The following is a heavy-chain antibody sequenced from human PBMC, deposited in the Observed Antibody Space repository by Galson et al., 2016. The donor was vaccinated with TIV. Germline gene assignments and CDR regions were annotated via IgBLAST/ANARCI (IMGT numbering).Heavy chain of an antibody. CDR2: IIPIFGTA. J-gene: IGHJ6*03. D-gene: IGHD5-18*01. CDR1: GGTFSSYA. CDR3: ARSEYSYGKYYYYYYMAV. Sequence: SCKASGGTFSSYAISWVRQAPGQGLEWMGGIIPIFGTANYAQKFQGRVTITADESTSTAYMELSSLRSEDTAVFYCARSEYSYGKYYYYYYMAVWGKGTTVIVSS. V-gene: IGHV1-69*01.